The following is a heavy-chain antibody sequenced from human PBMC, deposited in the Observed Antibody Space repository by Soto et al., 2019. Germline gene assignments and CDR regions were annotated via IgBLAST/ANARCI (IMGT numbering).Heavy chain of an antibody. J-gene: IGHJ4*02. D-gene: IGHD6-19*01. Sequence: QVQLVESGGGVVQPGRSLRLSCAASGFTFSSYGMHWVRQAPGKGLEWVAVISYDGSNKYYADSVKGRFTISRDNSKNTLYLQMNSLRAEDTAVYYCAKERIAVAGSPFDYWGQGTLVTVSS. CDR3: AKERIAVAGSPFDY. CDR2: ISYDGSNK. V-gene: IGHV3-30*18. CDR1: GFTFSSYG.